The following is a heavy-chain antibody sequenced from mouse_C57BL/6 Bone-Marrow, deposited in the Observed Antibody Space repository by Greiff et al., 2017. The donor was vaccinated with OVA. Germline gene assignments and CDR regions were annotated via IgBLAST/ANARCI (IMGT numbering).Heavy chain of an antibody. V-gene: IGHV5-16*01. CDR1: GFTFSDYY. J-gene: IGHJ2*01. CDR2: INYDGSST. Sequence: EVKLMESEGGLVQPGSSMKLSCTASGFTFSDYYMAWVRQVPEKGLEWVANINYDGSSTYYLDSLKSRFIISRDNAKNILYLQMSSLKSEDTATYYCARVFYYGYDGNFDYWGQGTTLTVSS. D-gene: IGHD2-2*01. CDR3: ARVFYYGYDGNFDY.